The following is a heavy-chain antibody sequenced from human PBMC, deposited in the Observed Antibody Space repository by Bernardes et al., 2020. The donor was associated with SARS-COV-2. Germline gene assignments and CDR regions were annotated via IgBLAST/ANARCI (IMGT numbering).Heavy chain of an antibody. CDR1: GFAFSSNG. CDR3: AKDLFWWSAADF. Sequence: GGSLRLSRAASGFAFSSNGMSWVRQAPGKGLEWVSSSGGDGGTHYADSVRGRFTISRDSSKNTLFLQMNSLRGEDTAVYYCAKDLFWWSAADFWGQGTLVTVSS. D-gene: IGHD2-21*01. J-gene: IGHJ4*02. CDR2: SGGDGGT. V-gene: IGHV3-23*01.